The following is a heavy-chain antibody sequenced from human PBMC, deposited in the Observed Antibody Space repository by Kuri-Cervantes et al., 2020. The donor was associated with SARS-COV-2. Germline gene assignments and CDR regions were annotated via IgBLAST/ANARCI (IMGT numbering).Heavy chain of an antibody. J-gene: IGHJ4*02. V-gene: IGHV1-46*01. CDR3: ARATLSRRAAPPYYDFWSGYYSFDY. D-gene: IGHD3-3*01. CDR2: INPSGGST. Sequence: ASVKVSCKASGYTFTSYYMHWVRQALGQGLEWMGIINPSGGSTSYAQKFQGRVTMTRDTSTSTVYMELSSLRSEDTAVYYCARATLSRRAAPPYYDFWSGYYSFDYWGQGTLVTVSS. CDR1: GYTFTSYY.